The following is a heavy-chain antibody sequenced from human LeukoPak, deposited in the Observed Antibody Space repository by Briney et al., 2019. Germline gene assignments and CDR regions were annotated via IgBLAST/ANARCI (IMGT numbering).Heavy chain of an antibody. Sequence: SETLSLTCTVSGVSISSSSYHWDWIRQPPGKGLEWIGSIYDNGSTYYSPSLKSRVTISVDTSKNQFSLRLNSVTAADAAVYYCARQVLHTAMDYWGQGTLVSVSS. CDR2: IYDNGST. D-gene: IGHD5-18*01. CDR3: ARQVLHTAMDY. CDR1: GVSISSSSYH. J-gene: IGHJ4*02. V-gene: IGHV4-39*01.